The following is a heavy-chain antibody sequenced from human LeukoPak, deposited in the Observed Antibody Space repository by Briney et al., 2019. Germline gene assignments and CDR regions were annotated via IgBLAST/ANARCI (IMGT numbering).Heavy chain of an antibody. CDR1: GFTFSSYT. V-gene: IGHV3-30*04. Sequence: GGSLRLSCAASGFTFSSYTMNRVRQAPGQGLEWVAVVSYDGSNKYYADSVKGRFTISRDNSKNTLYLQMNSLRAEDTAVYYCGAPHLYYHGSGSYKSWGQGTLVTVSS. CDR3: GAPHLYYHGSGSYKS. J-gene: IGHJ4*02. D-gene: IGHD3-10*01. CDR2: VSYDGSNK.